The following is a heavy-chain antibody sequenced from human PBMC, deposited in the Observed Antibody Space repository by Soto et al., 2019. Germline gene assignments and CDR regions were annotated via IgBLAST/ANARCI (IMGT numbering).Heavy chain of an antibody. D-gene: IGHD2-2*01. CDR3: ARARSPLVPAAIGGWFDP. CDR2: IIPIFGTA. Sequence: QVQLVQSGAEVKKPGSSVKVSCKASGGTFSSYAISWVRQAPGQGLEWMGGIIPIFGTANYAQKFQGRVTITADESTSTAYMELSSLRSEDTAVYYCARARSPLVPAAIGGWFDPWGQGTLVTVSS. V-gene: IGHV1-69*12. CDR1: GGTFSSYA. J-gene: IGHJ5*02.